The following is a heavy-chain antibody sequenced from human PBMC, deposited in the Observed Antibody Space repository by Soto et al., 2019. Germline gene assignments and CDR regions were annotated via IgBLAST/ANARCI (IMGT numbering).Heavy chain of an antibody. CDR1: GGSISSYY. CDR2: IYYSGST. Sequence: QVQLQESGPGLVKPSETLSLTCTVSGGSISSYYWSWIRQPPGKGLEWIGYIYYSGSTNYNPSLRSRVTRSVDTSKNQFSRKLSSVTAADTAVYYCARDPLYGGNAAIAVDIWGQGTMVTVSS. J-gene: IGHJ3*02. V-gene: IGHV4-59*01. CDR3: ARDPLYGGNAAIAVDI. D-gene: IGHD4-17*01.